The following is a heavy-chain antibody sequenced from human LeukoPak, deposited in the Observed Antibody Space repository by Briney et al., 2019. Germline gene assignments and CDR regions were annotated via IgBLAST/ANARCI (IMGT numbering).Heavy chain of an antibody. CDR2: INHSGST. V-gene: IGHV4-34*01. J-gene: IGHJ2*01. CDR1: GGSFSGYY. CDR3: ARVASSWRATHRYFDL. Sequence: PSETLSLTCAVYGGSFSGYYWSWIRQPPGKGLEWIGEINHSGSTNYNPSLKSRVTISVDTSKNQFSLKLSSVTAADTAVYYCARVASSWRATHRYFDLWGRGTLVTVSS. D-gene: IGHD6-13*01.